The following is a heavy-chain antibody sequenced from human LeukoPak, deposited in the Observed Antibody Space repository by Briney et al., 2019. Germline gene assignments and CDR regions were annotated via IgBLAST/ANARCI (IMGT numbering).Heavy chain of an antibody. Sequence: GGSLRLSCAASGFTFSSYAMSWVRQAPGKGLEWVSAISGSGGSTYYADSVKGRFTISRDNSKNTLYLQMNSLRAEDTAVYYCAKDLNYYDSSGYFYRGQGTLVTVSS. CDR2: ISGSGGST. CDR1: GFTFSSYA. D-gene: IGHD3-22*01. V-gene: IGHV3-23*01. CDR3: AKDLNYYDSSGYFY. J-gene: IGHJ4*02.